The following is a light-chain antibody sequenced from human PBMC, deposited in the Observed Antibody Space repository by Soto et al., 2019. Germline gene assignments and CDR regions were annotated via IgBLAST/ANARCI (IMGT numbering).Light chain of an antibody. J-gene: IGKJ1*01. V-gene: IGKV3-20*01. Sequence: EIVLTQSPGTLSLSPGERATLSCRASRSVSSSQLAWYQQKPGQAPRLLIFGATSRAAGIPDGFSGSGSETDFTLTISRLEPEDFAVYYCQQYAGSPPWTFGQGTKVEIK. CDR2: GAT. CDR3: QQYAGSPPWT. CDR1: RSVSSSQ.